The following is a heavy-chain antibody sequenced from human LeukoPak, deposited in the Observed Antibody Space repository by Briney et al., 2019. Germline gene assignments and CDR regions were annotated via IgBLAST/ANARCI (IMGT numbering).Heavy chain of an antibody. D-gene: IGHD5-18*01. CDR2: INPNSVGT. J-gene: IGHJ5*02. Sequence: ASEKVSCKASGYTFTHYYMQWVGQAPGQGREGMGLINPNSVGTNYAQNFQATLTMTRDTSISTAYMELSRLRSDDTAVYYCAREVDTAMDVNCFDLWGQGTLVTVSS. CDR3: AREVDTAMDVNCFDL. V-gene: IGHV1-2*02. CDR1: GYTFTHYY.